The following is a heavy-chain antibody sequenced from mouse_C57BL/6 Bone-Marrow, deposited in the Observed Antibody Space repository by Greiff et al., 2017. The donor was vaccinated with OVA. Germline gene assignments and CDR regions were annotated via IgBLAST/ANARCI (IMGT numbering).Heavy chain of an antibody. CDR1: GYAFSSSW. D-gene: IGHD1-1*01. J-gene: IGHJ1*03. CDR3: ARGGTTVWYCDV. V-gene: IGHV1-82*01. Sequence: VKLQESGPELVKPGASVKISCKASGYAFSSSWMNWVKQRPGKGLEWIGRIYPGDGDTNYNGKFKGKATLTADKSSSTAYMQLSSLTSEDSAVYFCARGGTTVWYCDVWGTGTTVTVSS. CDR2: IYPGDGDT.